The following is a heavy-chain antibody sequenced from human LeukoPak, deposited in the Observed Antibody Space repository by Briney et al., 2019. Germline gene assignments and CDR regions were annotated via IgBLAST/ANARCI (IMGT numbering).Heavy chain of an antibody. V-gene: IGHV3-33*01. CDR2: IAYDGSRA. D-gene: IGHD1-14*01. J-gene: IGHJ4*02. Sequence: GGSLRLSCAGSGFTFGGYGMHWFRQTPGKGLEWVAVIAYDGSRAFCADSVKGRFTISRDNSKNTMSVQMDDLRAEDTAVYYCTRYNNDHFDYWGQGTLVTVSS. CDR1: GFTFGGYG. CDR3: TRYNNDHFDY.